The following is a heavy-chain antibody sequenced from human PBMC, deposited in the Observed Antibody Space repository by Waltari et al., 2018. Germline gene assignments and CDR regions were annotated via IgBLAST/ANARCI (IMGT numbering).Heavy chain of an antibody. J-gene: IGHJ4*02. D-gene: IGHD3-22*01. V-gene: IGHV4-39*01. CDR1: GGSISSGTSY. CDR3: ARRAKDTSGYYYLDY. CDR2: ISSGGST. Sequence: QLHLQESGPGMVKPSETLSLTCTASGGSISSGTSYWAWIRQPPGAGLQCIGSISSGGSTYYNPSLESRVTMSVDTSKNQFSLKLSSVTAADTAVYYCARRAKDTSGYYYLDYWGRGALVTVSS.